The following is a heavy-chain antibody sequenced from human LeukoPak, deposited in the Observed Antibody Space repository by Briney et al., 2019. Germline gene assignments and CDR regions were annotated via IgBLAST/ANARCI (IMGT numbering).Heavy chain of an antibody. CDR1: GGSFSTYY. V-gene: IGHV4-59*01. Sequence: PSETLSLTCTVSGGSFSTYYWSWIRLPPGKGLAWIGYVYYTGTTNYNPSLKSRVTISVDTSKTQSSLKLSSVTAADTAVYYCARAGANGIEAAGSLRYWGQGTLVTVSS. J-gene: IGHJ4*02. CDR2: VYYTGTT. CDR3: ARAGANGIEAAGSLRY. D-gene: IGHD6-13*01.